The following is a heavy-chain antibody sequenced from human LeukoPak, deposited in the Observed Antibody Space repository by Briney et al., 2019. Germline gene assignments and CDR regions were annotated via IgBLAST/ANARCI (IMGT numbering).Heavy chain of an antibody. V-gene: IGHV3-30*02. Sequence: GGSLRLSCAASGFTFSSYGMHWVRQAPGKGLEWVAFIRYDGSNKYYADSVKGRFTISRDNSKNTLYLQMNSLRAEDTAVYYCASLDYGEVVIRDYWGQGTLVTVSS. CDR1: GFTFSSYG. D-gene: IGHD4-17*01. CDR3: ASLDYGEVVIRDY. J-gene: IGHJ4*02. CDR2: IRYDGSNK.